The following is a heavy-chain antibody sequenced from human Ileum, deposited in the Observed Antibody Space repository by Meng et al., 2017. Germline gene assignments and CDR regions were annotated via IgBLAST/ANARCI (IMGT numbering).Heavy chain of an antibody. CDR1: GASSSTSSL. J-gene: IGHJ4*02. CDR3: ARHDYGDPTAAFDY. CDR2: IHHSGTT. Sequence: VQLPESAPGLGKPSVTLSLTSAVSGASSSTSSLGNWVRQPTGKGLEWIGEIHHSGTTNYNPSLKSRVTISLDKSKNQFSLELRSVTAADTAVYYCARHDYGDPTAAFDYWGQGTLVTVSS. D-gene: IGHD4-17*01. V-gene: IGHV4-4*02.